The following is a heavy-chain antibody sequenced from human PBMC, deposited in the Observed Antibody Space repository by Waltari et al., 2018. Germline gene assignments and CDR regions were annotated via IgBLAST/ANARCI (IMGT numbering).Heavy chain of an antibody. CDR3: AREAGIAARPGALVD. Sequence: VQLVQSGAEVKKPGASVKVSCKASGYTFTGYYMHWVRQAPGQRLEWMVWINPTSGGTNYAQKVQGRVTMSRDTSISTAYMELSRLRSDDTAVYYCAREAGIAARPGALVDWGQGTLVSV. CDR2: INPTSGGT. CDR1: GYTFTGYY. V-gene: IGHV1-2*02. D-gene: IGHD6-6*01. J-gene: IGHJ4*02.